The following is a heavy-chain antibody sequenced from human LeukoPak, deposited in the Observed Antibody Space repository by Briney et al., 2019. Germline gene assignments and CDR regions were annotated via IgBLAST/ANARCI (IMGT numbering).Heavy chain of an antibody. J-gene: IGHJ6*02. D-gene: IGHD2-2*02. V-gene: IGHV1-18*01. CDR2: ISAYNGNT. Sequence: GASVKVSCKASGYTFTSYDISWVRQAPGHGLEWMGWISAYNGNTNYAQKLQGRVTMTTDTSTSTAYMELRSLRSDDTAVYYCARPSFHCSSTSCYTGYGMDVWGQGTTVTVSS. CDR1: GYTFTSYD. CDR3: ARPSFHCSSTSCYTGYGMDV.